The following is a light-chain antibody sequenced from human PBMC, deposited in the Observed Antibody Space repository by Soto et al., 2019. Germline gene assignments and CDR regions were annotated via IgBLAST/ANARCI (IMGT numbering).Light chain of an antibody. CDR3: LLSYSGARLV. CDR2: DTS. J-gene: IGLJ2*01. CDR1: TGAVTSGHY. Sequence: QTVVTQEPSLNVSPGGTVTLTCGSSTGAVTSGHYPYWFQQKPGQAPRTLIYDTSNKHSWTPARFSGSLLGGKAALTLSGAQPEDEAEYYCLLSYSGARLVFGGGTKVTVL. V-gene: IGLV7-46*01.